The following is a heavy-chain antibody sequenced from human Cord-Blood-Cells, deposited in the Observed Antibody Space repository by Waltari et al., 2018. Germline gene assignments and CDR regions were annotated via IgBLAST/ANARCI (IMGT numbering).Heavy chain of an antibody. J-gene: IGHJ3*02. CDR3: ARHRYDYVWGSYRDAFDI. Sequence: QVQLQESGPGLVKPSETLSLTCTVSGGSISSYYWSWIRQPPGKGLEWIGYSYYSGSTNYNPSLKSRVTISVDTSKNQFSLKLSSVTAADTAVYYCARHRYDYVWGSYRDAFDIWGQGTMVTVSS. CDR2: SYYSGST. CDR1: GGSISSYY. V-gene: IGHV4-59*01. D-gene: IGHD3-16*02.